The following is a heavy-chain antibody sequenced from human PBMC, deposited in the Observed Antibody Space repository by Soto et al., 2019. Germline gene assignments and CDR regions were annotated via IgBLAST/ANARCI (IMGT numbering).Heavy chain of an antibody. J-gene: IGHJ4*02. CDR1: GLTFSSYW. Sequence: EVQMVESGGGLVQPGGSLRLSCAASGLTFSSYWMHWVRQAPGKWLVWVSRINSAGSSTSYADSVKGRFTFSRDNAKDTRYLQMNRLSAEDTAVYYCALTDTVPTDYQGEGTLVIVSS. CDR3: ALTDTVPTDY. V-gene: IGHV3-74*01. D-gene: IGHD4-17*01. CDR2: INSAGSST.